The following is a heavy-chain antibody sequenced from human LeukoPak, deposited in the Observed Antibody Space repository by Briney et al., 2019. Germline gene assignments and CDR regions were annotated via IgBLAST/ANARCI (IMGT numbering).Heavy chain of an antibody. V-gene: IGHV3-33*03. J-gene: IGHJ6*02. CDR1: GFIFNNYA. D-gene: IGHD3-16*01. Sequence: GGSLRLSCAASGFIFNNYAMHWVRQAPGKGLEWVAIIWYDGSNKFYADSVKGRFTISRDNAKNSLYLQMSNLRAEDTAVYFCARGGGLDVWGQGATVTVSS. CDR3: ARGGGLDV. CDR2: IWYDGSNK.